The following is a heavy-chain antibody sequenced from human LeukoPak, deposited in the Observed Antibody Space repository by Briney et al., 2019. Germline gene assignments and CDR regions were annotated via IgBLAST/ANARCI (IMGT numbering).Heavy chain of an antibody. V-gene: IGHV1-69*04. CDR2: IIPILGIA. D-gene: IGHD4-11*01. J-gene: IGHJ4*02. Sequence: GASVKVFCKASGGTFSSYAISWVRQAPGQGLEWMGRIIPILGIANYAQKFQGRVTITADKSTSTAYMELSSLRSEDTAVYYCARAMDYSNYARYFDYWGQGTLVTVSS. CDR1: GGTFSSYA. CDR3: ARAMDYSNYARYFDY.